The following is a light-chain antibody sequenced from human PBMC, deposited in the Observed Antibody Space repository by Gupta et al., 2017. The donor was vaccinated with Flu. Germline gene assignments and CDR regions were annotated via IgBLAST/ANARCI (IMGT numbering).Light chain of an antibody. Sequence: GKMTTFSGGGNKVETKSLHWYRQKPGHAPVLVVYEDSDRHSGIPERFSGSNSGITATLTIXRXEAGDGXDYYCQVLDSYSVHWVFGGGTKLTVL. CDR3: QVLDSYSVHWV. CDR2: EDS. V-gene: IGLV3-21*03. J-gene: IGLJ3*02. CDR1: KVETKS.